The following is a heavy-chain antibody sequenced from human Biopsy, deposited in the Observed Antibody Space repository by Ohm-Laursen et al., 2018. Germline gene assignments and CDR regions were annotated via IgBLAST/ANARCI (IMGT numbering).Heavy chain of an antibody. D-gene: IGHD2-2*01. V-gene: IGHV4-59*01. CDR2: IYYTGGI. Sequence: SETLSLTCTVSGGSISGYHWSWIRQPPGKGLEWLAYIYYTGGITSNPSLNGRATMSLDTSKNQFSLILIYVTAADTAVYYCAGMPHFDYWGQGTLVTVSS. J-gene: IGHJ4*02. CDR3: AGMPHFDY. CDR1: GGSISGYH.